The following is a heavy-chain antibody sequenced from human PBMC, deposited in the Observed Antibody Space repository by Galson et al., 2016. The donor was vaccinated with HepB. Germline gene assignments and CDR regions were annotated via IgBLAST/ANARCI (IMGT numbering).Heavy chain of an antibody. J-gene: IGHJ4*02. V-gene: IGHV3-74*01. CDR1: GFTFSTYW. D-gene: IGHD3-10*01. CDR2: IKTDGSIT. Sequence: SLRLSCAASGFTFSTYWMYWVRQAPGKGLVWVSRIKTDGSITGYADSVKGRFTISRANGKKTMYLQMNSLRAEDTALYYCARGRRGPISDFFDSWGQGTLVTVSS. CDR3: ARGRRGPISDFFDS.